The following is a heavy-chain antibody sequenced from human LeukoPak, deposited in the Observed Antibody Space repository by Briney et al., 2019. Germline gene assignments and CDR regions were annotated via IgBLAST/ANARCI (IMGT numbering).Heavy chain of an antibody. CDR2: ISCTSSSI. CDR3: ARDAYYYGSGSLESYYYYYMDV. Sequence: GGSLRLSCVASGFTFSSYSMNWVRQAPRKGLEWVSSISCTSSSIYYADSVKGRFTISRDNAKNSLYLQMNSLRAGDTAVYYCARDAYYYGSGSLESYYYYYMDVWGKGTAVTVSS. V-gene: IGHV3-21*01. CDR1: GFTFSSYS. J-gene: IGHJ6*03. D-gene: IGHD3-10*01.